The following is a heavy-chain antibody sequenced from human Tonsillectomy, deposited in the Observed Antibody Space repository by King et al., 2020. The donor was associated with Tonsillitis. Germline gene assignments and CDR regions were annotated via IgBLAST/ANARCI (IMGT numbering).Heavy chain of an antibody. J-gene: IGHJ4*02. CDR3: ATSLFSTMVQGVSDYFDY. CDR2: ISCSGGST. Sequence: VQLVESGGGLVQPGGSLRLSCAASGFTFSSYAMSWVRQAPGKGLEWVSAISCSGGSTYYADSVKGRFTISRDNSKNTLYLQMNSLSAEDTAVYYCATSLFSTMVQGVSDYFDYWGQGTLVTVSS. D-gene: IGHD3-10*01. CDR1: GFTFSSYA. V-gene: IGHV3-23*04.